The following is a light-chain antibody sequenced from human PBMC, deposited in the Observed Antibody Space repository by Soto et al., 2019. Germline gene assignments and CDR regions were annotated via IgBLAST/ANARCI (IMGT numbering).Light chain of an antibody. J-gene: IGKJ1*01. Sequence: EIVMTQSPGTLSVSPGARVTLSCRASQSVSGHLAWYQQKPGQAPRLLIYGASTRATGIPARFSGSGSGTEFTLTISSLQSEDFAVYYCQQYKTWRTFGQGTKVEIK. CDR3: QQYKTWRT. V-gene: IGKV3-15*01. CDR2: GAS. CDR1: QSVSGH.